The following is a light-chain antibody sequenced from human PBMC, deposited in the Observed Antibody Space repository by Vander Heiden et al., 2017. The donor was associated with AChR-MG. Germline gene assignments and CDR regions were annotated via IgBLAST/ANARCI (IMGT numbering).Light chain of an antibody. Sequence: EIVLTQSPATLSVSPGERATLSCRASQSVGSYLAWYQQKPGQAPRLLIYDASTRATGIPARFSDSGSGTDFTLTISSLEPEDFAVYYCQQHSNWPPLTFGGGTKVEIK. CDR3: QQHSNWPPLT. V-gene: IGKV3-11*01. J-gene: IGKJ4*01. CDR2: DAS. CDR1: QSVGSY.